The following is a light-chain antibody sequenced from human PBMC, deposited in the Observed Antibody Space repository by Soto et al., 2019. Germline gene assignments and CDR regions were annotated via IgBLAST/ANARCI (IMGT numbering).Light chain of an antibody. CDR2: DVS. CDR3: SSYTTSSTLV. CDR1: GSDVGGYNF. V-gene: IGLV2-14*01. Sequence: QSALTQPASVSGSPGQSITISCTGTGSDVGGYNFVSWYQQLPGKAPKLMIYDVSNRPSGVSNRFSGSKSGNTASLTISGLQAEDEADYYCSSYTTSSTLVFGGGTKLTVL. J-gene: IGLJ2*01.